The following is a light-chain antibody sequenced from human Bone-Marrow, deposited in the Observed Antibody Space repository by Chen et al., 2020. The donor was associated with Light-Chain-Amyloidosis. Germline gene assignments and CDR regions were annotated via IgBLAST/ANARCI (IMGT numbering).Light chain of an antibody. Sequence: NFMLTQPHSVSESPGKTVIISCTRSSGSIATNYAHWYQQRPGSSPATVIYEDDQRPSGVPDRFSGSIDRSSNSASLTVSGLKTEDEADYYCQSYQGSSQGVFGGGTKLTVL. CDR3: QSYQGSSQGV. CDR1: SGSIATNY. J-gene: IGLJ3*02. V-gene: IGLV6-57*01. CDR2: EDD.